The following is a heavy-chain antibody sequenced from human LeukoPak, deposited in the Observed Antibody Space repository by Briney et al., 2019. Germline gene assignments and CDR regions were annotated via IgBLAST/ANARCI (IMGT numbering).Heavy chain of an antibody. V-gene: IGHV4-4*02. CDR1: GGSISSSNW. CDR2: IYHSGST. D-gene: IGHD3-22*01. Sequence: PSETLSLTCAVSGGSISSSNWWSWVRQPPGKGLEWIGEIYHSGSTNYNPSLKSRVTMSVDTSKNQFSLKLSSVTAADTAVYYCARDTYYYDSSGYYWLDYWGQGTLVTVS. CDR3: ARDTYYYDSSGYYWLDY. J-gene: IGHJ4*02.